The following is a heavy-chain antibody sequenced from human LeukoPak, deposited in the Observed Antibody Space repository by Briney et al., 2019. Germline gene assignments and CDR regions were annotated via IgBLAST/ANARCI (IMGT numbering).Heavy chain of an antibody. D-gene: IGHD6-13*01. V-gene: IGHV1-8*01. Sequence: ASVKVSCKASGYTFTSYDINWVRQATGQGLEWMGWMNPNSGNTGYAQKLQGRVTMTRNTSISTAYMELSSLRSEDTAVYYCARDPYSSSWYDYYYYYMDVWSKGTTVTVSS. CDR2: MNPNSGNT. J-gene: IGHJ6*03. CDR1: GYTFTSYD. CDR3: ARDPYSSSWYDYYYYYMDV.